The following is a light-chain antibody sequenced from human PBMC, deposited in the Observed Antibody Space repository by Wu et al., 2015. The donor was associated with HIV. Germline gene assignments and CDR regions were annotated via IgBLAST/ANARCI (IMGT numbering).Light chain of an antibody. CDR1: QSVSSN. CDR3: QQYHNWPRA. J-gene: IGKJ2*01. Sequence: EIVMTQSPVTLSVSAGESATLSCRASQSVSSNLAWYQQKPGQAPRLLIYGASTRATDIPARFSGSGSGTEFTLTISSMQSEDFAVYYCQQYHNWPRAFGQGTKLEIK. V-gene: IGKV3-15*01. CDR2: GAS.